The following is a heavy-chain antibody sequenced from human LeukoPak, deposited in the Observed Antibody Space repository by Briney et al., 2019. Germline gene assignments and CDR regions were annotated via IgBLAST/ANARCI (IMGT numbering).Heavy chain of an antibody. CDR1: GFTVSSNY. CDR3: AVGYCSSTSCYWGSFDY. CDR2: IYSGGST. D-gene: IGHD2-2*01. J-gene: IGHJ4*02. Sequence: GGSLRLSCAASGFTVSSNYMSWVRQAPGKGLEWVSVIYSGGSTYYADSVKGRFTISRDNSKNTLYLQMNSLRAEDTAVYYCAVGYCSSTSCYWGSFDYWGQGTLVTVSS. V-gene: IGHV3-53*01.